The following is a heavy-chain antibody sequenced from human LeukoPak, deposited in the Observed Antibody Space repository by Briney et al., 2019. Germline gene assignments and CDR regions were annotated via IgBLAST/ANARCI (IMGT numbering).Heavy chain of an antibody. Sequence: GGSLTLSCAASGFTFSESWMSWVRQAPGKGLEWVANMNQDGSEKDYVDSVKGRFTISRDNARESLYLQMSSLRAEDTAVYYCATYTHWVAGDVWGHGTTVTVSS. CDR3: ATYTHWVAGDV. CDR1: GFTFSESW. D-gene: IGHD3-16*01. J-gene: IGHJ6*02. V-gene: IGHV3-7*01. CDR2: MNQDGSEK.